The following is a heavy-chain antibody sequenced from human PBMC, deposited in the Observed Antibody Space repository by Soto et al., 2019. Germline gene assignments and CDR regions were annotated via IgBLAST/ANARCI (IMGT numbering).Heavy chain of an antibody. V-gene: IGHV1-8*01. D-gene: IGHD2-15*01. CDR2: MNPNSGNT. CDR1: GYTFTSYD. Sequence: GASVKVSCKASGYTFTSYDINWVRQATGQGLEWMGWMNPNSGNTGYAQKFQGRVTMTRNTSISTAYMELSSLRSEDTAVYYCARTYYPVVAVLTGGMDVWGQGTTVTVSS. CDR3: ARTYYPVVAVLTGGMDV. J-gene: IGHJ6*02.